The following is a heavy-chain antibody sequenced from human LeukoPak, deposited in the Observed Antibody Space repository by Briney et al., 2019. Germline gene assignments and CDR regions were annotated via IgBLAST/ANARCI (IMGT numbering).Heavy chain of an antibody. CDR3: ARSSPRYSSGWYNGMDV. V-gene: IGHV4-59*01. Sequence: SETLSLTCTVSGGSISSYYWSWIRQPPGKGLEWTGYIYYSGTTNYNPSLKSRVTISIDTSKNQFSLKLTSVTAADTAVYYCARSSPRYSSGWYNGMDVWGQGTTVTVSS. J-gene: IGHJ6*02. CDR1: GGSISSYY. D-gene: IGHD6-19*01. CDR2: IYYSGTT.